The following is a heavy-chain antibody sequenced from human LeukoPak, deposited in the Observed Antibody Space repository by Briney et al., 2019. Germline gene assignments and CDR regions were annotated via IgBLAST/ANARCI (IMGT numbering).Heavy chain of an antibody. Sequence: SETLSLTCTVSGGSISSYYWSWIRQPTGKGLEWIGYMYYSGSTKYNPSLKSRVTISVDTSKNQISLKLSSVTAADTAVYYCARQSQQLVPFDYWGQGTLVTVSS. J-gene: IGHJ4*02. CDR2: MYYSGST. CDR1: GGSISSYY. D-gene: IGHD6-6*01. V-gene: IGHV4-59*08. CDR3: ARQSQQLVPFDY.